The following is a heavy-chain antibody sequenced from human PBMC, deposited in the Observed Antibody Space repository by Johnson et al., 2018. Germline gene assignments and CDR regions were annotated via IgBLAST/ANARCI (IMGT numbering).Heavy chain of an antibody. CDR2: ISGSGGST. J-gene: IGHJ3*02. CDR3: AKDLRQRGAFAI. Sequence: EVQLVETGGGLVQPGGSLRLSSAASGFTFSSYAMSWVRQAPGKGLEWVSAISGSGGSTYYADSVKGRFTISRDNSKNTLYLRMNSRLAEDTAVYYCAKDLRQRGAFAIWGQGTMVTVSS. V-gene: IGHV3-23*04. CDR1: GFTFSSYA.